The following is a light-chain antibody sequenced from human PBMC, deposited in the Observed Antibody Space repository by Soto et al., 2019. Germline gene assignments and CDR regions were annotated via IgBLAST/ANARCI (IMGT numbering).Light chain of an antibody. CDR1: SPNIGNNY. CDR2: ENN. Sequence: QSVLTQPPSVSAAPGQKVTISCSGSSPNIGNNYLSWYQQLPGTAPKLLIYENNKRPSGIPDRFSGSKSGTSATLGITGLQTGDEADYYCGAWDSSLSAGLFGGGTKLTVL. J-gene: IGLJ3*02. CDR3: GAWDSSLSAGL. V-gene: IGLV1-51*02.